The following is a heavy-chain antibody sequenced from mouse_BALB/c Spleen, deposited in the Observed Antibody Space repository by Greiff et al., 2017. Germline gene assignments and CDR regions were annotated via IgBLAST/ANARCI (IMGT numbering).Heavy chain of an antibody. J-gene: IGHJ2*01. CDR3: ARQRGVTLVGNYFDY. Sequence: EVKLMESGPELVKPGASVKMSCKASGYTFTSYVMHWVKQKPGQGLEWIGYINPYNDGTKYNEKFKGKATLTSDKSSSTAYMELSSLTSEDSAVYYCARQRGVTLVGNYFDYWGQGTTLTVSS. V-gene: IGHV1-14*01. D-gene: IGHD2-1*01. CDR1: GYTFTSYV. CDR2: INPYNDGT.